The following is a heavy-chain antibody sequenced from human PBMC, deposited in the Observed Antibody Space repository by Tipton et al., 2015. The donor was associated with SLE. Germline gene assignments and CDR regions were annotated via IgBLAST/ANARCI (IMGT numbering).Heavy chain of an antibody. CDR3: ARDYSSSTSYYYYYMDV. J-gene: IGHJ6*03. V-gene: IGHV4-59*01. CDR2: IYYSGST. CDR1: GGSISSYY. D-gene: IGHD6-6*01. Sequence: TLSLTCTVSGGSISSYYWSWIRQPPGKGLEWIGYIYYSGSTNYNPSLKSRVTISVDTSKNQFTQKLSSVTAADTAVYYCARDYSSSTSYYYYYMDVWGKGTTVTVSS.